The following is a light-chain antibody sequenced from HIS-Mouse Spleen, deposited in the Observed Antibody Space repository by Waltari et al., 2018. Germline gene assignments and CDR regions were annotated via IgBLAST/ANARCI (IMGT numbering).Light chain of an antibody. CDR3: QQLNSYPPT. J-gene: IGKJ1*01. CDR2: AAS. Sequence: DIQLTQSPSFLSASVGDRVTITCRASQGISSYLDLYQQKPGKAPKLLIYAASTLQSGVPSRFSGSGSGTEFTLTISSLQPEDFATYYCQQLNSYPPTFGQGTKVEIK. CDR1: QGISSY. V-gene: IGKV1-9*01.